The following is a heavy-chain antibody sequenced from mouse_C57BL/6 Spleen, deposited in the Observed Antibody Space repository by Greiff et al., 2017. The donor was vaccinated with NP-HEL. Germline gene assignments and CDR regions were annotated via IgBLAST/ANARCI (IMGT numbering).Heavy chain of an antibody. D-gene: IGHD1-1*01. CDR1: GYSFTSYF. J-gene: IGHJ4*01. CDR2: INPYNGDT. V-gene: IGHV1-20*01. Sequence: VQLQQSGPELVKPGDSVKISCKASGYSFTSYFMNWVMQSHGKSLEWIGRINPYNGDTFYNQKFKGKATLTVDKSSSTAHMELRSLTSEDSAVYYCARLYGSSFLYYAMDYWGQGTSVTVSS. CDR3: ARLYGSSFLYYAMDY.